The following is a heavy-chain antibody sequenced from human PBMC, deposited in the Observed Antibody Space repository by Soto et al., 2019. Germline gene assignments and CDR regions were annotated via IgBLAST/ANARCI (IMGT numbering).Heavy chain of an antibody. J-gene: IGHJ4*02. CDR1: GYSFMDYW. Sequence: GESLNISWEVSGYSFMDYWIGWMRQMPGKGLEWMGIIYPGDSDTRYSPSFLGQVTISVDKSINTAYLQWSSLKASDTAIYYCARHSFYYDSSGYSSPFEYWGQGALVTVSS. V-gene: IGHV5-51*01. D-gene: IGHD3-22*01. CDR2: IYPGDSDT. CDR3: ARHSFYYDSSGYSSPFEY.